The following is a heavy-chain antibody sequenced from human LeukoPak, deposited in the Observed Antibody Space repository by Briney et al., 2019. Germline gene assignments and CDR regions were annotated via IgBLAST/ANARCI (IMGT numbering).Heavy chain of an antibody. J-gene: IGHJ6*02. CDR2: IYSGGST. CDR3: ATDSRRSHYYYYGMDV. CDR1: GFTVSSNY. D-gene: IGHD1-26*01. V-gene: IGHV3-53*01. Sequence: GGSLRLSCAASGFTVSSNYMSWVRQALGKGLEWVSVIYSGGSTYYADSVKGRFTISRDNSKNTLYLQMNSLRAEDTAVYYCATDSRRSHYYYYGMDVWGQGTTVTVSS.